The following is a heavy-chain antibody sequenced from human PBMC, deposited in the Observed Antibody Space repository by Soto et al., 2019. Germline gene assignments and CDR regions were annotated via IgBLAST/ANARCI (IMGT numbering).Heavy chain of an antibody. D-gene: IGHD2-15*01. CDR1: GYTFTSYG. V-gene: IGHV1-18*01. Sequence: QVHLEQSGAEVREPGASVQVSCNTSGYTFTSYGVTRLRQAPGQGLEWMGWISPYIGDTNYAEKFQGRVTMNTDTSTRTAYMELRRLTSDDTATYYCARETAYCSGRTCYTAFDVWGQGTVVTVSS. CDR3: ARETAYCSGRTCYTAFDV. J-gene: IGHJ3*01. CDR2: ISPYIGDT.